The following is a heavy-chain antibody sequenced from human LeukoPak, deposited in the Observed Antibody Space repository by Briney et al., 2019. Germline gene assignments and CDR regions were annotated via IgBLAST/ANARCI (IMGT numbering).Heavy chain of an antibody. Sequence: GGSLRLSCAASGFTFNRYAMSWVRQAPGKGLEWVSAVSGSGGSTYYADSVKGRFTMSRDNSTSTLYLQMNNLRAEDTAVYYCAKDVRSGDGDYDYFDYWGQGTLVTVSS. CDR1: GFTFNRYA. CDR2: VSGSGGST. J-gene: IGHJ4*02. D-gene: IGHD4-17*01. CDR3: AKDVRSGDGDYDYFDY. V-gene: IGHV3-23*01.